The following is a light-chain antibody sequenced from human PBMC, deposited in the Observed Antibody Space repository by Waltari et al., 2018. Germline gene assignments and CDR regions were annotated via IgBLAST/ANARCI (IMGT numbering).Light chain of an antibody. J-gene: IGLJ3*02. Sequence: LVLTQSPSASASLGASVKLTCTLSSGYTSTAIAWLQQQPGKGPRYLMKVNSDGSHRKGDDIPDRFSASKSGTECYLTISSLQSEDEADYFCQTGGHGTWVFGGGTKLTVL. CDR3: QTGGHGTWV. CDR1: SGYTSTA. CDR2: VNSDGSH. V-gene: IGLV4-69*01.